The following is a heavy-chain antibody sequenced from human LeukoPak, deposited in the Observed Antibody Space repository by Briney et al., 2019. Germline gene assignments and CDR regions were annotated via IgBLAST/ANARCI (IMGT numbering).Heavy chain of an antibody. CDR1: GFTLSSYW. CDR2: INNDGVST. V-gene: IGHV3-74*01. J-gene: IGHJ4*02. Sequence: GGSLRLSCATSGFTLSSYWMHWVRQVPGKGLEWLSRINNDGVSTSYADSVKGRFTISRDNAKNTLYLRMNSLRPEDTGVYYCAKDPQDFYGSSGYRPERYWGQGTLVTVSS. D-gene: IGHD3-22*01. CDR3: AKDPQDFYGSSGYRPERY.